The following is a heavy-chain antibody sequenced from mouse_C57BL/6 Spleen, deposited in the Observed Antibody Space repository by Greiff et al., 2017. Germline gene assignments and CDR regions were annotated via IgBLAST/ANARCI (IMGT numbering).Heavy chain of an antibody. D-gene: IGHD1-1*01. CDR3: ARTYGSQSAWFAY. Sequence: QVQLQQPGAELVMPGASVKLSCKASGYTFTSYWMHWVKQRPGQGLEWIGEIDPSDSYTNYNQKFKGKSTLTVDKSSSTAYMQRSSLTSEDSAVYYCARTYGSQSAWFAYWGQGTLVTVSA. CDR2: IDPSDSYT. V-gene: IGHV1-69*01. J-gene: IGHJ3*01. CDR1: GYTFTSYW.